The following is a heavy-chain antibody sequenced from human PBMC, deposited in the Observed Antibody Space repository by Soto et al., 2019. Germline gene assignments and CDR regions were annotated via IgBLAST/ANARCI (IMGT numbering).Heavy chain of an antibody. J-gene: IGHJ4*02. V-gene: IGHV4-59*01. CDR1: GGSISTYY. Sequence: SETLSLTCTVSGGSISTYYWSWIRQPPGKGLEWIGYIYYSGSTYYNPSLKSRVTISVDTSKNQFSLKLNSLTSEDTAVYYCARGTRVFEYWGQGTLVTVSS. CDR2: IYYSGST. CDR3: ARGTRVFEY.